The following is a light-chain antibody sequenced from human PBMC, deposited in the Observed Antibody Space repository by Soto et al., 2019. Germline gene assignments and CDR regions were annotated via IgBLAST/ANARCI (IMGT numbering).Light chain of an antibody. V-gene: IGLV2-23*01. CDR1: SSDVGSYNL. Sequence: QSVLTQPASVSGSPGQSITMSCAGASSDVGSYNLVSWYQQYPGKAPKLIIYEGNKRPSGVSNRFSGFGSGNTASLTISGLQAEDAADYYCCSYTGSSTSFGGGTKLTVL. J-gene: IGLJ3*02. CDR3: CSYTGSSTS. CDR2: EGN.